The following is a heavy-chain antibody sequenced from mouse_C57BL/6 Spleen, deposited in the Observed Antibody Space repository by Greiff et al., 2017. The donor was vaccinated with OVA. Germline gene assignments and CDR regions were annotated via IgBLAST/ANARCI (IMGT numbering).Heavy chain of an antibody. V-gene: IGHV1-82*01. D-gene: IGHD1-1*01. J-gene: IGHJ2*01. CDR3: ARRGYGSSYDYFDY. Sequence: VQLQQSGPELVKPGASVKISCKASGYAFSSSWMNWVKQRPGKGLEWLGRIYPGDGDTNYNGKFKGKATLTAAKSSSTAYMQLSSLTSEDSAVDFCARRGYGSSYDYFDYWGQGTTLTVSS. CDR1: GYAFSSSW. CDR2: IYPGDGDT.